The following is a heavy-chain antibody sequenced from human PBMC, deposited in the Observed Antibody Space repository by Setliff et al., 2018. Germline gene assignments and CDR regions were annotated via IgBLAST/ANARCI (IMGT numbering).Heavy chain of an antibody. V-gene: IGHV1-46*01. J-gene: IGHJ3*02. CDR3: SGTSITAPHDAFDI. CDR1: GYTLSKYY. D-gene: IGHD3-3*01. CDR2: INPSGGLT. Sequence: ASVKVSCKASGYTLSKYYMHWVRQAPGQGLEWMGIINPSGGLTKYAQKFQGRVTMTSDTSTSTVYMEVSSLRSEDTAVYSWSGTSITAPHDAFDIWGQGTMVTVSS.